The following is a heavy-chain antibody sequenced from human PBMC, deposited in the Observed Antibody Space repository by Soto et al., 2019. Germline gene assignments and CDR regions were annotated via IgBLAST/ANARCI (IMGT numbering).Heavy chain of an antibody. V-gene: IGHV3-30*18. CDR1: GFTFSSYG. CDR2: ISYDGSNK. CDR3: AKDRGWELPSVYGMDV. J-gene: IGHJ6*02. D-gene: IGHD1-26*01. Sequence: QVQLVESGGGVVQPGRSLRLSCAASGFTFSSYGMHWVREAPGKGLEWVAVISYDGSNKYYADSVKGRFTISRDNSKNTLYLQMNSLRAEDTAVYYCAKDRGWELPSVYGMDVWGQGTTVTVSS.